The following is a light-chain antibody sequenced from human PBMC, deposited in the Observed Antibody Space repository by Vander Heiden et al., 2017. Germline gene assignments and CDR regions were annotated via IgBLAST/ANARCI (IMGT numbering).Light chain of an antibody. CDR1: QSISTH. CDR2: DAT. CDR3: QQSFTTPIT. J-gene: IGKJ4*01. Sequence: DIHVTQSPSSLSASVGDRVTIPCRASQSISTHLNWYQQRPGRPPKLLIYDATNLESGVPSRFSGSGSGTDFTLTISSLQPEDFATYSCQQSFTTPITFAGGTKVEMK. V-gene: IGKV1-39*01.